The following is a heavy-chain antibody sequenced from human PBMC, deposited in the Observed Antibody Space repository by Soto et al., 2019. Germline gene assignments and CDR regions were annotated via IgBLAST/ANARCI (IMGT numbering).Heavy chain of an antibody. J-gene: IGHJ4*02. CDR3: GRGGWSLDY. CDR1: GGSITGHY. V-gene: IGHV4-59*11. Sequence: QVQLQESGPGLVKPSETLSLTCSVSGGSITGHYWTWIRQPPGKGLEWIGYIHYSGSTNYNPSLESRVTISVDTSKNQFSLKLSSVTAADTAVYFCGRGGWSLDYWGQGALVTVSS. D-gene: IGHD6-19*01. CDR2: IHYSGST.